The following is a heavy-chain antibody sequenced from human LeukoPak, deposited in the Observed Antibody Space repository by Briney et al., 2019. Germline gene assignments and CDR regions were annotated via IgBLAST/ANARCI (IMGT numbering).Heavy chain of an antibody. D-gene: IGHD2-2*01. CDR3: ANPTSYCSSTSCYLPFDY. CDR2: ISGSGGST. V-gene: IGHV3-23*01. CDR1: GFTFSSYA. Sequence: PGGSLRLSCAASGFTFSSYAMSWVRQAPGKGLEWVSAISGSGGSTYYADSVKGRFTISRDNSKNTLYLQMNSLRAEDTAVYYCANPTSYCSSTSCYLPFDYWGQGTLVTVSS. J-gene: IGHJ4*02.